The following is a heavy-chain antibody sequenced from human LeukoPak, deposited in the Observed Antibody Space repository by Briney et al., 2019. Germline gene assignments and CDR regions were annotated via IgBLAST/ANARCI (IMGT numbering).Heavy chain of an antibody. CDR3: ARDGPAQMFYCDY. CDR2: LHPNNRAT. V-gene: IGHV1-2*02. J-gene: IGHJ4*02. D-gene: IGHD3-10*02. Sequence: ASVKDSCKASRYTLTGSGWYPYWLRQAPGEGLECLGCLHPNNRATGYAQKFQGRVAMTTDTSISTAYMELSRLRPDDTAIYYCARDGPAQMFYCDYWGQGTLVTVSS. CDR1: RYTLTGSGWY.